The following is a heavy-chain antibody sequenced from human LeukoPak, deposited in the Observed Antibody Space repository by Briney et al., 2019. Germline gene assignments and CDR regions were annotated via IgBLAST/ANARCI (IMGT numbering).Heavy chain of an antibody. V-gene: IGHV1-18*01. D-gene: IGHD6-6*01. Sequence: GASVKVSCKASGYTFTSYGISWVRQAPGQGLEWMGWISAYNGNTNYAQKLQGRVTMTTDTSTSTAYMELRSLRSDDTAVYCCAREFSGVSSSSADYYYYMDVWGKGTTVTVSS. CDR3: AREFSGVSSSSADYYYYMDV. J-gene: IGHJ6*03. CDR1: GYTFTSYG. CDR2: ISAYNGNT.